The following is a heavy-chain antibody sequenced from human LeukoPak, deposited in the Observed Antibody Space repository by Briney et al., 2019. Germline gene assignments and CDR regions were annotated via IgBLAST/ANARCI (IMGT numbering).Heavy chain of an antibody. D-gene: IGHD5-12*01. CDR1: GYTLTGLS. J-gene: IGHJ3*02. CDR3: ATDRRGYGYAFDI. CDR2: FDPEDGET. V-gene: IGHV1-24*01. Sequence: ASVKVSCKVSGYTLTGLSMHWVRQAPGKGLEWMGGFDPEDGETIYSQKFQGRVTMTEDTSTDTAYMELRSLRSEDTAVYYCATDRRGYGYAFDIWGQGTMVTVSS.